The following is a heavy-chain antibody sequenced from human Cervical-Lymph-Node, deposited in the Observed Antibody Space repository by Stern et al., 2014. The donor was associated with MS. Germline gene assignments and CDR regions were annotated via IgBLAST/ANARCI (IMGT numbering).Heavy chain of an antibody. CDR1: GFTFSSFG. CDR3: ARHYSGSYPDAFDI. Sequence: VQLVESGGGVVQPGTSLRLSCAASGFTFSSFGIHWVRQAPGKGLEWVAVTWDDGSNKYSADSVKGRFTISRDNSKNTLYLQMNSLRAEDTAVYYCARHYSGSYPDAFDIWGQGTMVTVSS. D-gene: IGHD1-26*01. V-gene: IGHV3-33*01. J-gene: IGHJ3*02. CDR2: TWDDGSNK.